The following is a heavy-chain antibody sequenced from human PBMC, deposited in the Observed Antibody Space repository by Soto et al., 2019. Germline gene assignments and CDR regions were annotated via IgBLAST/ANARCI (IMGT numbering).Heavy chain of an antibody. Sequence: QVQLQQWGAGLLKPSETLSLTYAVYGGSFSGYYWSWIRQPPGKGLEWIGEINHSGSTNYNPSLKSRVTISVDTSKNQFSLKLSSVTAADTAVYYCARGILADPWGQGTLVTVSS. D-gene: IGHD3-3*02. J-gene: IGHJ5*02. CDR2: INHSGST. CDR3: ARGILADP. V-gene: IGHV4-34*01. CDR1: GGSFSGYY.